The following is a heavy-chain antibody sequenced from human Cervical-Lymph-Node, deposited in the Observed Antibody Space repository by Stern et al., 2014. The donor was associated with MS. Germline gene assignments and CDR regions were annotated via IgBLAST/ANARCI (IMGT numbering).Heavy chain of an antibody. D-gene: IGHD3-16*01. CDR2: LGWNSEGR. Sequence: VQLVASGGGMVQPGRSLRISCEASGFKFDDFAMHWVRQAPGKGLEWVSGLGWNSEGRGYADSVQGRFTISRDNAKSSLYLQMNSLTAEDTALYYCAKADDYAAGIDAWGQGTLVVVSS. CDR3: AKADDYAAGIDA. J-gene: IGHJ5*02. V-gene: IGHV3-9*01. CDR1: GFKFDDFA.